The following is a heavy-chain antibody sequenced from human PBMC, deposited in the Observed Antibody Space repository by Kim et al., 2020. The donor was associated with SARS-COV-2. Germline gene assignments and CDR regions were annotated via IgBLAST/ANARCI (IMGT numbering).Heavy chain of an antibody. CDR2: IRASGDT. J-gene: IGHJ4*01. D-gene: IGHD2-21*02. CDR3: ATDIIETLGLRRLPVDY. Sequence: GGSLRLSCAASGFTFSSYDMHWVRQAPGKGLEWVSAIRASGDTTYPGSSEDRFTISSENAQKNSHLHINSLRAADTAVYYCATDIIETLGLRRLPVDY. V-gene: IGHV3-13*01. CDR1: GFTFSSYD.